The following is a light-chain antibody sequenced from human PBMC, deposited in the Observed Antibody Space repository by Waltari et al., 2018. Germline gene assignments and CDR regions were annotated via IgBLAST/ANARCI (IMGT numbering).Light chain of an antibody. J-gene: IGKJ3*01. Sequence: DIVLTQSPGNLSLSPGDSATLSCKASQNIDDRYLAWYQHKPGQAPRLLIFGASNRATGIPDRFSGSGSGTDFTLNISRLEPEDVALFYCQYSATSSFTFGPGTKV. V-gene: IGKV3-20*01. CDR3: QYSATSSFT. CDR1: QNIDDRY. CDR2: GAS.